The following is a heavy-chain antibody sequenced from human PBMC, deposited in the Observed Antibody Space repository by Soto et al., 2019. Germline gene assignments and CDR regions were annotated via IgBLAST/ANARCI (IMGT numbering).Heavy chain of an antibody. J-gene: IGHJ4*02. CDR1: GFTFRNYW. CDR3: GSVFEY. CDR2: VDNDGSGT. V-gene: IGHV3-74*01. Sequence: EVQLVESGGGLVQPGGSLRLSCAASGFTFRNYWMHWVRQAPGKGLMWVSRVDNDGSGTSYADSVTGRFTMSRDNAKNTVYLQMNSLRADDTAVYYCGSVFEYWGQGTLVTVSS. D-gene: IGHD3-10*01.